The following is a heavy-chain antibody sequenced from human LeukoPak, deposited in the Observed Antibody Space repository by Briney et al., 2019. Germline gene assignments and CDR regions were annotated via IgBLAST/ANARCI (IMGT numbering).Heavy chain of an antibody. J-gene: IGHJ3*02. CDR2: IYYSGST. V-gene: IGHV4-59*01. D-gene: IGHD3-22*01. CDR1: GGSITNYY. CDR3: ARSTYYYDSSGYYYVSGAFDI. Sequence: PSETLSLTCTVSGGSITNYYWSWIRQPPGKGLEWIGYIYYSGSTNYNPSLKSRVTISVNTSKNQFSLKLSSVTAADTAVYYCARSTYYYDSSGYYYVSGAFDIWGQGTMVTVSS.